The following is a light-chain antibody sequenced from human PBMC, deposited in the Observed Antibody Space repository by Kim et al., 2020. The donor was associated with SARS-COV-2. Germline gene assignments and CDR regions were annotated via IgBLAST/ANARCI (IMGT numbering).Light chain of an antibody. Sequence: ASLGDRDTITCRASQSISTWVAWYQQKPGKAPTLLIYKASTLEEGVPSRFSGRGSGTDFTLTISSLQPGDFATYYCQQYTSYPLTFGGGTKVDIK. V-gene: IGKV1-5*03. J-gene: IGKJ4*01. CDR3: QQYTSYPLT. CDR2: KAS. CDR1: QSISTW.